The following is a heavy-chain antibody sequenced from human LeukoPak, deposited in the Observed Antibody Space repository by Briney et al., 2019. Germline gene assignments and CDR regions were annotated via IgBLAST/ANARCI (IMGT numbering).Heavy chain of an antibody. CDR3: AKHNSLYWENDAFDI. Sequence: LAGGSLRLSCAASGFTFSSSAMSWVRQAPGKGLEWVSSISGSGSGGSTYYADSVKGRFTISGDSSKNTLYLQMNSLRAEDTAVYYCAKHNSLYWENDAFDIWGQGTMVTVSS. V-gene: IGHV3-23*01. J-gene: IGHJ3*02. CDR1: GFTFSSSA. CDR2: ISGSGSGGST. D-gene: IGHD1-1*01.